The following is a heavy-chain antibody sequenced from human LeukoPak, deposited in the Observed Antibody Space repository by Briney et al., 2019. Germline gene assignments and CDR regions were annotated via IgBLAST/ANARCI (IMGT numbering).Heavy chain of an antibody. Sequence: ASVKVSCKASGYTFTSYGISWVRQAPGQGLKWMGWISAYNGNTNYAQKLQGRVTMTTDTSTSTAYMELSSLRSEDTAVYYCASQAERWGYSYGYDDAFDIWGQGTMVTVSS. J-gene: IGHJ3*02. D-gene: IGHD5-18*01. CDR2: ISAYNGNT. CDR1: GYTFTSYG. CDR3: ASQAERWGYSYGYDDAFDI. V-gene: IGHV1-18*01.